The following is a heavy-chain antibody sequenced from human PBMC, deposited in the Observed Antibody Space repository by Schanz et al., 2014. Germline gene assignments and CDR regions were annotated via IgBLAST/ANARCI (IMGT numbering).Heavy chain of an antibody. J-gene: IGHJ4*02. D-gene: IGHD2-15*01. CDR2: ISSSSSYI. CDR1: GFTFSSYG. Sequence: EVQLVESGGGLVQPGRSLRLSCVASGFTFSSYGMNWVRQAPGKGLEWVSSISSSSSYIYYADSVKGRFTISRDNAKNSLYLQMNSLRAEDTAVYYCARDRGYCSGGSCLTFDYWGRGTLVTVSS. V-gene: IGHV3-21*01. CDR3: ARDRGYCSGGSCLTFDY.